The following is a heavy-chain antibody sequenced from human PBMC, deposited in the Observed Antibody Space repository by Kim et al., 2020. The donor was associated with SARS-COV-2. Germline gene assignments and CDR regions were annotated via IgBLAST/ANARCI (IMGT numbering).Heavy chain of an antibody. CDR3: ASFSSSRYPFDY. CDR1: GGSFSGYY. CDR2: INHSGST. J-gene: IGHJ4*02. Sequence: SETLSLTCAVYGGSFSGYYWSWIRQPPGKGLEWIGEINHSGSTNYNPSLKSRVTISVDTSKNQFSLKLSSVTAADTAVYYCASFSSSRYPFDYWGQGTLVTVSS. V-gene: IGHV4-34*01. D-gene: IGHD6-6*01.